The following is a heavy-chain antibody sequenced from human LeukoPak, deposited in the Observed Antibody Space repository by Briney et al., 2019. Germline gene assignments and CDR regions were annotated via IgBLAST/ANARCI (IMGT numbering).Heavy chain of an antibody. V-gene: IGHV4-34*01. CDR3: ARGDKYSSGWYSLSVAFDI. CDR1: GGSFSGYY. Sequence: SETLSLISAVYGGSFSGYYWSWIRQPPGKGLEWIGEINHSGSTNYNPSLKSRVTISVDTSKNQFSLKLSSVTAADTAVYYCARGDKYSSGWYSLSVAFDIWGQGTMVTVSS. CDR2: INHSGST. J-gene: IGHJ3*02. D-gene: IGHD6-19*01.